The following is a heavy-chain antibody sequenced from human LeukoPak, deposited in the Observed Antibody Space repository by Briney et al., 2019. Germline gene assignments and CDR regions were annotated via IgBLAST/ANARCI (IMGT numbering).Heavy chain of an antibody. Sequence: GGSLRLSCAASGFTFSSYGMHWVRQAPGKGLEWVAVISYDGSNKYYADSVKGRFTISRDNSKNTLYLQMNSLRAEDTAVYYCAKDAESGYDWSASDYWGQGTLVTVSS. D-gene: IGHD5-12*01. CDR2: ISYDGSNK. V-gene: IGHV3-30*18. J-gene: IGHJ4*02. CDR1: GFTFSSYG. CDR3: AKDAESGYDWSASDY.